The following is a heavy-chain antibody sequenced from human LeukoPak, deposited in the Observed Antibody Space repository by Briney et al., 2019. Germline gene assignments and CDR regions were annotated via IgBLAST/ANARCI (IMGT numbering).Heavy chain of an antibody. CDR2: INHSGST. Sequence: SETLSLTCAVYGGSFSGYYWSWIRQPPGKGLEWIGEINHSGSTNYNPSLKSRVTISVDTSKNQFSLKLSSVTAADTAVYYCARSKRAPTTVTTSFDYWGQGTLVTVSS. V-gene: IGHV4-34*01. CDR3: ARSKRAPTTVTTSFDY. J-gene: IGHJ4*02. D-gene: IGHD4-17*01. CDR1: GGSFSGYY.